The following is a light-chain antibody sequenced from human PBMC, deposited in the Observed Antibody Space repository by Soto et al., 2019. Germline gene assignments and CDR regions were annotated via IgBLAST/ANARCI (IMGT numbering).Light chain of an antibody. CDR2: EVS. V-gene: IGLV2-14*01. CDR1: SSEVGAYNY. Sequence: QSALTQPASVSGSPGQSITISCTGTSSEVGAYNYVSWYQQHPGKAPKLMIFEVSNRPSGVSNRFSGSKSGNTASLTISGLQAEDEADYYCSSYTSSSTYVFGTGTKVTVL. CDR3: SSYTSSSTYV. J-gene: IGLJ1*01.